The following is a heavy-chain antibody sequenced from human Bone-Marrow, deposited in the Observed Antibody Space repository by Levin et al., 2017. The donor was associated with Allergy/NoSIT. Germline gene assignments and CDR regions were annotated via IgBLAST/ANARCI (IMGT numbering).Heavy chain of an antibody. CDR2: IYPSDSDS. J-gene: IGHJ6*03. Sequence: PGGSLRLSCKGSGYRFTSYWIGWVRQMPGKGLEWMGIIYPSDSDSRYSPSFQGQVTISADKSTSTAYLQWSSLKASDTAIYYCARRGKDSYYYYMDVWGKGTTVIVSS. D-gene: IGHD4-23*01. CDR1: GYRFTSYW. V-gene: IGHV5-51*01. CDR3: ARRGKDSYYYYMDV.